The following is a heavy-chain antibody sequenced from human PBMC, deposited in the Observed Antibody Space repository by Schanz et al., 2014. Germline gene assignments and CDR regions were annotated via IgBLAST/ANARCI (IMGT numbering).Heavy chain of an antibody. J-gene: IGHJ4*02. Sequence: QVHLVQSGAEVKRPGASVKVSCKASEYSFTSYSMHWLRQAPGQRLEWMGGINTGSGDTKYSQNFQGRVTITTDTSASTAYMELSSLRSEDTAVYSCARGIGGYGANNYFDYWGQGTLXTVSS. V-gene: IGHV1-3*04. CDR2: INTGSGDT. CDR1: EYSFTSYS. D-gene: IGHD5-12*01. CDR3: ARGIGGYGANNYFDY.